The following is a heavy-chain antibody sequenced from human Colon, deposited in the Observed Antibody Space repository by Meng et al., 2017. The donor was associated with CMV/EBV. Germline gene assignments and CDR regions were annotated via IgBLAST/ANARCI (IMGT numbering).Heavy chain of an antibody. D-gene: IGHD3-3*01. CDR3: VKGRMYYDFWSGYED. CDR2: ISGSGSEGGD. CDR1: FTFKDYA. V-gene: IGHV3-23*01. J-gene: IGHJ4*02. Sequence: FTFKDYAMAWVRKAPGKGLEWVSGISGSGSEGGDYYADSVKGRFNVSRDNFRNILYLEMNSLKADDTAVYFCVKGRMYYDFWSGYEDWGQGTLVTVSS.